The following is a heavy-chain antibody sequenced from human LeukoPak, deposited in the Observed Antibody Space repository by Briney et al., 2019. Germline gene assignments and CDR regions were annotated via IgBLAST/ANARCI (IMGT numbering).Heavy chain of an antibody. CDR2: IHPSTGNP. J-gene: IGHJ4*02. D-gene: IGHD3-16*02. CDR3: ARAFQSLGGLSLPDY. Sequence: GASVKVSCKASGYSFTNYAMNWVRQAPGQGPEWMGWIHPSTGNPTYAQGFTGRFVFSLDTSVSTTYLQISSLKAEDTAVFCARAFQSLGGLSLPDYWGQGTLLTVSS. V-gene: IGHV7-4-1*02. CDR1: GYSFTNYA.